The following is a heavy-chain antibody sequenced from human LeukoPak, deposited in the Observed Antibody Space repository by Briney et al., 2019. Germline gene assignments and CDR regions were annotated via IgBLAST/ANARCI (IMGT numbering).Heavy chain of an antibody. D-gene: IGHD5-18*01. Sequence: SVKVSCKASGGTFSSYAISWVRQAPGQGLEWMGGIIPIFGTANYAQKFQGRVTITADKSTSTAYMELSSLRSEDTAVYYCARESQDTAMAYDYWGQGTLVTVSS. J-gene: IGHJ4*02. CDR2: IIPIFGTA. CDR3: ARESQDTAMAYDY. V-gene: IGHV1-69*06. CDR1: GGTFSSYA.